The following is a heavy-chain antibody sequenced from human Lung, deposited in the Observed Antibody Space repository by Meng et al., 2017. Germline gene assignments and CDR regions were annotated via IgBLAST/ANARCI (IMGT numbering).Heavy chain of an antibody. CDR3: ARRGLWLDPQNFDY. Sequence: LVKLYGASVLTRALYDDSIRRRSRGSRVLKPPGRGLELIGEIFHRGRTNYNPSLKGQVTISVDKSKDQFSLKLSSVTAADTAVYYCARRGLWLDPQNFDYWGQGTLVTVSS. CDR2: IFHRGRT. V-gene: IGHV4-4*02. D-gene: IGHD6-19*01. J-gene: IGHJ4*02. CDR1: DDSIRRRSR.